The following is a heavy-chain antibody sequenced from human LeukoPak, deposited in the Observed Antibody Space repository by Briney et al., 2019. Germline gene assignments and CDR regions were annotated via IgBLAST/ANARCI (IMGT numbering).Heavy chain of an antibody. D-gene: IGHD3-3*01. CDR3: AKAGDITIFGVVTHFDY. CDR1: GFTFSDYA. V-gene: IGHV3-23*01. J-gene: IGHJ4*02. Sequence: GGSLRLSCAASGFTFSDYAMNWVRQAPGKGLEWVSGISVSGDNTYYADSVKGRFTISRDNSKNTLYLQMNSLRAEDTAVYYCAKAGDITIFGVVTHFDYWGQGTLVTVSS. CDR2: ISVSGDNT.